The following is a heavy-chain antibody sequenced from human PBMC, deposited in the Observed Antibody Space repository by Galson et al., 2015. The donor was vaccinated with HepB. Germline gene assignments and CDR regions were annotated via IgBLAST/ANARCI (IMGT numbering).Heavy chain of an antibody. CDR2: IIPIFGTA. CDR1: GGTFSSYA. V-gene: IGHV1-69*13. CDR3: ATVGNIVVVPAASDAFDI. Sequence: SVKVSCKASGGTFSSYAISWVRQAPGQGLEWMGGIIPIFGTANYAQKFQGRVTITADESTSIAYMELSSLRSEDTAVYYCATVGNIVVVPAASDAFDIWGQGTMVTVSS. J-gene: IGHJ3*02. D-gene: IGHD2-2*01.